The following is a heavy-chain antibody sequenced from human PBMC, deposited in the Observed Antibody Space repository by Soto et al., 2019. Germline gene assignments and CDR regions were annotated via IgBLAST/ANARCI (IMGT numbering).Heavy chain of an antibody. CDR2: FFYGGRT. J-gene: IGHJ4*02. CDR1: GGSISSPSYN. CDR3: ATVASPHFDS. D-gene: IGHD1-1*01. Sequence: QVQLQQSGPGLLKPSETLSLTCTVSGGSISSPSYNWGWVRQPPGKGPEWIGSFFYGGRTHYSPSLESRLSISVDTARSQVSLILTSVTAADTAVYYCATVASPHFDSWGQGALVVVSS. V-gene: IGHV4-39*01.